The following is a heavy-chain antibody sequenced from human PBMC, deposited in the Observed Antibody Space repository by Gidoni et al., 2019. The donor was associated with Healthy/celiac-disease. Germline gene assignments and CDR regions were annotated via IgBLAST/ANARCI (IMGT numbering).Heavy chain of an antibody. D-gene: IGHD3-10*01. V-gene: IGHV3-49*05. CDR1: GFTYGDSA. CDR3: TRDRPNYYGSGSYAYYYGMDV. CDR2: IRSKAYGGTT. Sequence: EVQLVESGVGLVKPGRSLRLSCTASGFTYGDSAMSWFRQAQGKGLERVGFIRSKAYGGTTEYAASVKGRFTISRDDSKSIAYLQMNSLKTEDTAVYYCTRDRPNYYGSGSYAYYYGMDVWGQGTTVTVSS. J-gene: IGHJ6*02.